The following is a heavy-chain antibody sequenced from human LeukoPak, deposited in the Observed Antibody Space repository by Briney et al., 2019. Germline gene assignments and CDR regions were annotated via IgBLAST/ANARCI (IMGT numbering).Heavy chain of an antibody. Sequence: ASVTVSCTPSGGTFASYAISWVRQAPGQGLEWVGGIIPLFGAPLYAQKFQGRVTITADERTSTVYMDLSSLRSDDTAVYYCARDEEKAAGSLWGQGTPVIVSS. CDR2: IIPLFGAP. D-gene: IGHD6-13*01. J-gene: IGHJ4*02. CDR1: GGTFASYA. CDR3: ARDEEKAAGSL. V-gene: IGHV1-69*13.